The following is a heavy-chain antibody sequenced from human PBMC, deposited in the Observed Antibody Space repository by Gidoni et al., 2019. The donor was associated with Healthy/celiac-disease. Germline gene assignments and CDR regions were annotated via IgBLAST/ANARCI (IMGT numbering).Heavy chain of an antibody. D-gene: IGHD3-10*01. V-gene: IGHV1-8*01. J-gene: IGHJ4*02. CDR2: MNHNSGNR. CDR1: GYNFTSYD. Sequence: QVQQVQAGDEVKKPGASVQVSCKASGYNFTSYDINLLLQATGHVLEWMGWMNHNSGNRGYGQKFQGRVTMTRNTSISTAYMDLRSLRSEDTAVYYCARARGGSGDYLGQGTLVTVSS. CDR3: ARARGGSGDY.